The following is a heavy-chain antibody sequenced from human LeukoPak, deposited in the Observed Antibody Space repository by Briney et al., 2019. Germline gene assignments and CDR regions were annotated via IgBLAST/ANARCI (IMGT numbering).Heavy chain of an antibody. CDR3: AKENWELGAFDI. J-gene: IGHJ3*02. CDR2: ISGDGGST. CDR1: GLTFDDYA. Sequence: PGGSLRLSCAASGLTFDDYAMHWVRPAPGKGLEWVSLISGDGGSTYYADSVKGRFTISRDNSKTSLYLQMNSLRTEDTALYYCAKENWELGAFDIWGQGTMVTVSS. V-gene: IGHV3-43*02. D-gene: IGHD1-26*01.